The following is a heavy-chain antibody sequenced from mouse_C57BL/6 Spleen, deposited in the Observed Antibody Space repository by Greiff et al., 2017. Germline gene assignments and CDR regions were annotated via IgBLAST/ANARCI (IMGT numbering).Heavy chain of an antibody. V-gene: IGHV1-26*01. CDR3: ARGYYKDGDY. Sequence: VQLQQSGPELVKPGASVKISCKASGYTFTDYYMNWVKQSHGKSLEWIGDINPNNGGTSYNQKFKGKATLTVDKSSSTAYMELRSLTSEDSAVYYCARGYYKDGDYWGQGTSVTVSS. CDR1: GYTFTDYY. D-gene: IGHD2-12*01. CDR2: INPNNGGT. J-gene: IGHJ4*01.